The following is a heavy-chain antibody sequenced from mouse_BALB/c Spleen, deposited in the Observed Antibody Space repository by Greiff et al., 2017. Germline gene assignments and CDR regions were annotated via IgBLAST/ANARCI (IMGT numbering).Heavy chain of an antibody. V-gene: IGHV5-17*02. Sequence: EVKLQESGGGLVQPGGSRKLSCAASGFTFSSFGMHWVRQAPEKGLEWVAYISSGSSTIYYADTVKGRFTISRDNPKNTLFLQMTSLRSEDTAMYYCARNYGNYYAMDYWGQGTSVTVSS. D-gene: IGHD2-1*01. CDR1: GFTFSSFG. CDR2: ISSGSSTI. CDR3: ARNYGNYYAMDY. J-gene: IGHJ4*01.